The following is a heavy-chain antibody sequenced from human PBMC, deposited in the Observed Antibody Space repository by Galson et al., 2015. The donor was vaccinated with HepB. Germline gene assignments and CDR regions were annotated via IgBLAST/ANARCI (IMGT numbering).Heavy chain of an antibody. CDR2: INPNSGGT. J-gene: IGHJ4*02. V-gene: IGHV1-2*06. CDR3: VRDEEYSPSTTTFGY. CDR1: GYTFTGYY. D-gene: IGHD2/OR15-2a*01. Sequence: SVKVSCKASGYTFTGYYMHWVRQAPGQGLEWMGRINPNSGGTNYAQKFQGRVTMTRDTSISTAYMELSRLRSDDTAVYYCVRDEEYSPSTTTFGYWGQGTLVTVSS.